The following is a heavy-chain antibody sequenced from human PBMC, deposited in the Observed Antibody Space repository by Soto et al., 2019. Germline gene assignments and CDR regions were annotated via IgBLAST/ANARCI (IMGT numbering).Heavy chain of an antibody. CDR1: GGSISSYY. J-gene: IGHJ3*01. CDR2: IYYSGSI. Sequence: SETLSLTCAVSGGSISSYYWSWIRQPPGKGLEWIGYIYYSGSINYNPSLKSRVTISVDTSKNQFSLKLSSVTAADTAVYYCARVWGGAFDFWGQGTMVT. V-gene: IGHV4-59*01. D-gene: IGHD3-10*01. CDR3: ARVWGGAFDF.